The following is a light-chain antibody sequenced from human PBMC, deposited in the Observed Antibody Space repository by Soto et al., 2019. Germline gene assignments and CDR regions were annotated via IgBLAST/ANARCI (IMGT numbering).Light chain of an antibody. CDR2: SNN. Sequence: QSVLTQPPSASGTPGQRVTISCFGSSSNIGSNNVNWYQQLPGTAPKFVIYSNNQRPSGVPDRFSGSKSGTSASLAISGLQSEDEADYYCAAWDDSLNVYVFGTGTKVTVL. CDR3: AAWDDSLNVYV. CDR1: SSNIGSNN. J-gene: IGLJ1*01. V-gene: IGLV1-44*01.